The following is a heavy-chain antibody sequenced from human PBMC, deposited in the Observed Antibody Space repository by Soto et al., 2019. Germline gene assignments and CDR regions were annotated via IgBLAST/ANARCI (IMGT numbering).Heavy chain of an antibody. CDR1: GGSISSYY. V-gene: IGHV4-59*01. Sequence: PSETLSLTCTVSGGSISSYYWSWIRQPPGKGLEWIGYIYYSGSTNYNPSLKSRVTISVDTSKNQFSLKLSPVTAADTAVYYCARGGYSYGHTTYYYYGMDVWGQGTTVTVSS. CDR3: ARGGYSYGHTTYYYYGMDV. J-gene: IGHJ6*02. CDR2: IYYSGST. D-gene: IGHD5-18*01.